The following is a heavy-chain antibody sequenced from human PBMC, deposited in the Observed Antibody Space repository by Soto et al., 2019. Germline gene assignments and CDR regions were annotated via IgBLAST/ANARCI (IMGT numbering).Heavy chain of an antibody. D-gene: IGHD3-16*02. Sequence: QVQLVQSGAEVKKPGASVKVSCKASGYTFTSYGISWVRQAPGQGLEWMGWISAYNGNTNYAQKLQGRVTMTTDTSRSTAYMEMRGLRSDDTAVYYCERIGGDLGELSSLTDDWGQGTLVTVSS. CDR1: GYTFTSYG. CDR2: ISAYNGNT. CDR3: ERIGGDLGELSSLTDD. J-gene: IGHJ4*02. V-gene: IGHV1-18*01.